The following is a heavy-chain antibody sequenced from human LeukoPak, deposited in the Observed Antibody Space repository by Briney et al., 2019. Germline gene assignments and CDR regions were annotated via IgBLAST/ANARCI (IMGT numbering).Heavy chain of an antibody. V-gene: IGHV4-61*02. CDR2: IYTSGKT. D-gene: IGHD3-22*01. CDR1: CGSISSGSYY. CDR3: ARVASYYYDSSGYYEPGAFDI. J-gene: IGHJ3*02. Sequence: PSETLSLTCTVSCGSISSGSYYWSWIRQPAGKGLEWIGRIYTSGKTNYNPSLKSRVTISVDTSKNQFSLKLSSVTAADTAVYYCARVASYYYDSSGYYEPGAFDIWGQGTMVTVSS.